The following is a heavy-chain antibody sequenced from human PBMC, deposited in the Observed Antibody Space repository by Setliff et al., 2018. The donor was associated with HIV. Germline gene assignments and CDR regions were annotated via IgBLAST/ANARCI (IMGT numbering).Heavy chain of an antibody. CDR3: ARLRVMVFGMMLTDDAFDI. CDR2: ISHTGNV. CDR1: GDSMNNNNW. D-gene: IGHD3-10*01. V-gene: IGHV4-4*02. J-gene: IGHJ3*02. Sequence: SETLSLTCAVSGDSMNNNNWWSWIRLSPGKGLGWIGDISHTGNVNYNPSLKSRVTMSVDQSKKQFSLRLDSVTAADTAFYFCARLRVMVFGMMLTDDAFDIWGHGTMVTVSS.